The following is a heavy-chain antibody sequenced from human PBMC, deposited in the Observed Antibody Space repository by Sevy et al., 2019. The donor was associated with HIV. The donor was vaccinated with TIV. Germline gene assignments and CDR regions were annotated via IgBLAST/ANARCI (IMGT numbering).Heavy chain of an antibody. D-gene: IGHD4-17*01. CDR2: INPNSGGT. Sequence: ASVKVSCKASGYTFTGYYIHWVRQAPGRGLEWMGWINPNSGGTNYAQKFQGRVTMTRDTSISTAYMELSRLRSDDTAVYYCARDRGDYGDFPDYWGQGTLVTVSS. CDR1: GYTFTGYY. V-gene: IGHV1-2*02. CDR3: ARDRGDYGDFPDY. J-gene: IGHJ4*02.